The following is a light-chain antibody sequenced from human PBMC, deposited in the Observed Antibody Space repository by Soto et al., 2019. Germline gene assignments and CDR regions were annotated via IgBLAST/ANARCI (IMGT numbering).Light chain of an antibody. CDR2: DVS. J-gene: IGLJ1*01. CDR3: CSYARSNTYL. V-gene: IGLV2-11*01. CDR1: SSDVGGYNY. Sequence: QSVLTQPRSVSGSPGQSVTISCTGTSSDVGGYNYVSWYQQHPGKAPKLMIYDVSKRPSGVPDRFSGSKSGTTASLTISGLQAEVEADYYCCSYARSNTYLFGTGTKVTVL.